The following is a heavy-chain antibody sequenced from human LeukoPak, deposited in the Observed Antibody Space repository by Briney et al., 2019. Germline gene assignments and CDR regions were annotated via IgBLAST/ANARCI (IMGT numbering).Heavy chain of an antibody. Sequence: PSETLSLTCTVSGGPISSYYWNWIRQPPGKGLEWIGYIYYSGSTNYNPSLKSRVTISVDTSKNQFSLKLSSVTAADTAVYYCARLPSDWGQGTLVTVSS. V-gene: IGHV4-59*01. J-gene: IGHJ4*02. D-gene: IGHD6-19*01. CDR3: ARLPSD. CDR1: GGPISSYY. CDR2: IYYSGST.